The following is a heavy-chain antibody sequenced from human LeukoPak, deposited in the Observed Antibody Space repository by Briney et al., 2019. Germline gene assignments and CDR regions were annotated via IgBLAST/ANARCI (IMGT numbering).Heavy chain of an antibody. CDR3: ARASYSYDINGWVPFDY. J-gene: IGHJ4*02. V-gene: IGHV4-61*02. Sequence: IPSETLSLTCTVSGNSISSGDNYWRWIRQPAGKGLEWIGRIYTSGSTNYNPSLKSRVTISGDTSKNQFSLRLSSVTAADTAVYYCARASYSYDINGWVPFDYWGQGTLVTVSS. CDR1: GNSISSGDNY. CDR2: IYTSGST. D-gene: IGHD3-22*01.